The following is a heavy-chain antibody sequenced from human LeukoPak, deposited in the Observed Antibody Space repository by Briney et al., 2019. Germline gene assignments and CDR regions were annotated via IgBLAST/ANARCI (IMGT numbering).Heavy chain of an antibody. Sequence: GGSLRLSCAASGFTFSSYWMGWVRQAPGKGLEWVANIKQGGSEKYYVDSVKGRFTISRDNAKNSLYLQMNSLRAEDTAVYYCARDYYDSKWHYYYGMDVWGQGTTVTVSS. CDR1: GFTFSSYW. CDR2: IKQGGSEK. V-gene: IGHV3-7*01. J-gene: IGHJ6*02. CDR3: ARDYYDSKWHYYYGMDV. D-gene: IGHD3-22*01.